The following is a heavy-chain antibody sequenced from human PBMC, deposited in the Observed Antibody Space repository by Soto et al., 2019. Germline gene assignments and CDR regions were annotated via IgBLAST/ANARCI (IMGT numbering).Heavy chain of an antibody. J-gene: IGHJ6*02. CDR3: ATAYSARAGHGMDV. D-gene: IGHD6-13*01. CDR1: GFTFSSYG. CDR2: IWYDGSNK. Sequence: GGSLRLSCAASGFTFSSYGMHWVRQAPGKGLEWVAVIWYDGSNKYYADSVKGRFTISRDNSKNTLYLQMNSLRAEDTAVYYCATAYSARAGHGMDVWGQGTTVTVSS. V-gene: IGHV3-33*01.